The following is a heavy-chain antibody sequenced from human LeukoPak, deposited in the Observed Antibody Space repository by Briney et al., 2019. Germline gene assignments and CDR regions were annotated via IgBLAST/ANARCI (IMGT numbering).Heavy chain of an antibody. Sequence: GGSLRLSCAASGFTFSSYWMSWVRQAPGKGLEWVANIKQDGSEKYYVDSVKGRFTISRDNARNSLYVQMNSLRPEDTAVYYCARSHTATDFPLNDYRGQGTLVTVST. D-gene: IGHD1-14*01. CDR1: GFTFSSYW. CDR2: IKQDGSEK. CDR3: ARSHTATDFPLNDY. V-gene: IGHV3-7*01. J-gene: IGHJ4*02.